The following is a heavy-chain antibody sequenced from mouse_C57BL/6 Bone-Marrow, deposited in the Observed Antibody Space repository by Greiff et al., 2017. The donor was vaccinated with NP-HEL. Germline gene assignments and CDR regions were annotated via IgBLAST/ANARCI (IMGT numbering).Heavy chain of an antibody. CDR2: ISNGGGST. CDR1: GFTFSDYY. CDR3: ARHGDYDGSSSCYYAMDY. V-gene: IGHV5-12*01. Sequence: EVLLVESGGGLVQPGGSLKLSCAASGFTFSDYYMYWVRQTPEKRLEWVAYISNGGGSTYYPDTVQGRFTISRDNAKNTLYLQMSRLKSEDTAMYYCARHGDYDGSSSCYYAMDYWGQGTSVTVSS. J-gene: IGHJ4*01. D-gene: IGHD1-1*01.